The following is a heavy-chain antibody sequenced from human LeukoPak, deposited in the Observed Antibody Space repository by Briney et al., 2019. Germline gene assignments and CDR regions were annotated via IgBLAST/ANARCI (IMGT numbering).Heavy chain of an antibody. J-gene: IGHJ5*02. CDR1: GGSISTYY. CDR2: IHYSGTT. D-gene: IGHD6-19*01. CDR3: AVGGGGIAVAGTGGWFDP. V-gene: IGHV4-59*01. Sequence: PSETLSLTCTVSGGSISTYYWSWIRQPPGKGLEWIGYIHYSGTTNYNPFLKSRVTISVDTSRNQFSLKLSSVTAADTAMYYCAVGGGGIAVAGTGGWFDPWGQGTLVTVSS.